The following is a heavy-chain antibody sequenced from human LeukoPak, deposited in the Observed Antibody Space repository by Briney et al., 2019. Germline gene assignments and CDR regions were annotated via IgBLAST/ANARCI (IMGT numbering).Heavy chain of an antibody. CDR3: AKDRYSGYDSYFEY. CDR1: GFTFSNYG. Sequence: PGGSLRLSCAASGFTFSNYGMHWVRQGPGKGLEWVAATSYDGSDKYYADSVKGRFTISRDNSKNTLYVQVNSLRTEDTAVYYCAKDRYSGYDSYFEYWGQGTLVTVSS. D-gene: IGHD5-12*01. CDR2: TSYDGSDK. V-gene: IGHV3-30*18. J-gene: IGHJ4*02.